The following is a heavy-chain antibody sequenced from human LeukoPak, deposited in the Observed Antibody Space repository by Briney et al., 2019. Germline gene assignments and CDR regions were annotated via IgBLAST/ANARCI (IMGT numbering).Heavy chain of an antibody. V-gene: IGHV3-9*01. D-gene: IGHD3-3*01. CDR2: ISWNSGSI. Sequence: GGSLRLSCAASGFTFDDYAMRWVRQAPGKGLEWVSGISWNSGSIGYADSVKGRFTISRDNAKNSLYLQMNSLRAEDTALYYCAKDSLRFLEWLLPNFDYWGQGTLVTVSS. CDR3: AKDSLRFLEWLLPNFDY. J-gene: IGHJ4*02. CDR1: GFTFDDYA.